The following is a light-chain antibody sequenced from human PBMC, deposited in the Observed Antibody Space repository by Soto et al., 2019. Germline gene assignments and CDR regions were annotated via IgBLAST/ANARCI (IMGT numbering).Light chain of an antibody. Sequence: EIVLTQSPDSLSLSPGDRATLSCRASQSVGGHLAWYQQRPGQAPRLLIFDTSVTATGIPARFSGSGSGTDLTLTITSLEPEDSAVYYCQQRHIWPLTFGGGTRFEIK. CDR1: QSVGGH. J-gene: IGKJ4*01. CDR3: QQRHIWPLT. CDR2: DTS. V-gene: IGKV3-11*01.